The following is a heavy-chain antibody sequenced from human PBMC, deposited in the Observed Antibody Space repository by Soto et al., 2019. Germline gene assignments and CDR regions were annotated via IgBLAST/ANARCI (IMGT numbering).Heavy chain of an antibody. Sequence: QVQLQESGPGLVQPSETLSLTCTVSGGSISPYYWSWIRQPPGKGLEWVGYIYYGGTSTYNPSLKSGVSILLNTSKSPISLRLTSVTAADTAVYYCASLGAYYRSLEPWGPVALVTVCS. CDR1: GGSISPYY. D-gene: IGHD2-21*01. CDR2: IYYGGTS. CDR3: ASLGAYYRSLEP. V-gene: IGHV4-59*08. J-gene: IGHJ5*02.